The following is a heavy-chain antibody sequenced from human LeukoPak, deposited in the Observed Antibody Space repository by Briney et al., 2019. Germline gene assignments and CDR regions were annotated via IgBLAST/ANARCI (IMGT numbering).Heavy chain of an antibody. V-gene: IGHV3-23*01. Sequence: GGSLRLSCASSGFIFSSYSMSWVRQAPGKGLEWVSVITGSGGNTYYADSVKGRFTISKDNSKNTVYLQMSSLRVDDTAVYYCAKAASSSWPSYYYGMDVWGQGTTVTVSS. J-gene: IGHJ6*02. CDR1: GFIFSSYS. CDR2: ITGSGGNT. CDR3: AKAASSSWPSYYYGMDV. D-gene: IGHD6-13*01.